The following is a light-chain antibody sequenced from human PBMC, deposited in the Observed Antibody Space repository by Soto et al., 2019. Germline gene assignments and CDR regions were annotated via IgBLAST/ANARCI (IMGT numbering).Light chain of an antibody. CDR2: DAS. CDR1: QSFSNY. CDR3: QQRSNWPLT. J-gene: IGKJ5*01. V-gene: IGKV3-11*02. Sequence: EIVLTQSPATLSLSPGERATLSCRASQSFSNYLAWYQQKPGQAPRLLIYDASTRATGIPPRFSGSGSGGDFTLTISSLEPEDFAVYYCQQRSNWPLTFGQGTRLEIK.